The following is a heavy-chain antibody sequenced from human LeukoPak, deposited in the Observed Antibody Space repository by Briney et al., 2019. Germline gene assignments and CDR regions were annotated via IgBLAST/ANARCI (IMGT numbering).Heavy chain of an antibody. D-gene: IGHD3-9*01. CDR1: GYTFTSYA. CDR2: INAGNGNT. Sequence: ASVKVSCKASGYTFTSYAMHWVRQAPGQRLEWMGWINAGNGNTEYSQKFQGRVTITRDTSASTAYMELSSLRSEDTAVYYCARGLDILTGRDWFDPWGQGTLVTVSS. V-gene: IGHV1-3*01. CDR3: ARGLDILTGRDWFDP. J-gene: IGHJ5*02.